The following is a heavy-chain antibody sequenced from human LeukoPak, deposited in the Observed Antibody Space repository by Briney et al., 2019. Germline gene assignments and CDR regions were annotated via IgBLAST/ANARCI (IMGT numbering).Heavy chain of an antibody. CDR3: ARGGGGGYYDTSGYLH. CDR2: ISAYNGNT. CDR1: GYTFSGYY. V-gene: IGHV1-18*04. J-gene: IGHJ1*01. Sequence: ASVKVSCKASGYTFSGYYMHWVRQAPGQGLEWMGWISAYNGNTIYAQTLQGRVNMTTHTSTSTAYMELRSLRSDDTAVYYCARGGGGGYYDTSGYLHWGQGTLVTVPS. D-gene: IGHD3-22*01.